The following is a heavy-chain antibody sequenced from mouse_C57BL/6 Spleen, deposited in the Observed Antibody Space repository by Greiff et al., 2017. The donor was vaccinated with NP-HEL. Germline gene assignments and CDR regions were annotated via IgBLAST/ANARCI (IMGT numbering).Heavy chain of an antibody. J-gene: IGHJ3*01. CDR2: IRNKANNHAT. CDR1: GFTFSDAW. D-gene: IGHD2-4*01. CDR3: TRIYYDYDGGFAY. Sequence: EVKVVESGGGLVQPGGSMKLSCAASGFTFSDAWMDWVRQSPEKGLEWVAEIRNKANNHATYYAESVKGRFTISRDDSKSSVYLQMNSLRAEDTGIYYCTRIYYDYDGGFAYWGQGTLVTVSA. V-gene: IGHV6-6*01.